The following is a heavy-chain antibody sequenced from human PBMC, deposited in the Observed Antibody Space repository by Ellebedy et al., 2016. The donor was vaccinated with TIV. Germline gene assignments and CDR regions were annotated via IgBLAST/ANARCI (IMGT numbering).Heavy chain of an antibody. CDR1: GGSVSSSNYY. CDR3: AGLGGPTVVHAFDI. CDR2: IFYTGST. V-gene: IGHV4-39*07. D-gene: IGHD1-1*01. Sequence: SETLSLTXSVSGGSVSSSNYYWGWIRQPPGKGLEWVGSIFYTGSTYYNPSLKSRVTISVDTSKNQFSLRLTSVTAADTAVYYCAGLGGPTVVHAFDIWGQGTLVTLSS. J-gene: IGHJ3*02.